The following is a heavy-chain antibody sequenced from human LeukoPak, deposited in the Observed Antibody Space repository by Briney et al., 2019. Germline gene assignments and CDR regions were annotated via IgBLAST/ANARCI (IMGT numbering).Heavy chain of an antibody. CDR2: INHSGST. V-gene: IGHV4-34*01. CDR1: GGSFSGYY. Sequence: PSETLSLTCAVYGGSFSGYYWSWIRQPPGKGLEWIGEINHSGSTNYNPSLKSRVTISVDTSKNQFSLKLSSVTTADTAVYYCARGPGYDYVCGSYRYTVPFDYWGQGTLVTVSS. J-gene: IGHJ4*02. D-gene: IGHD3-16*02. CDR3: ARGPGYDYVCGSYRYTVPFDY.